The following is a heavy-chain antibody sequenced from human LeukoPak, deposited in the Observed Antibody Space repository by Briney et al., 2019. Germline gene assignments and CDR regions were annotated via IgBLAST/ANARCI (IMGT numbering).Heavy chain of an antibody. J-gene: IGHJ5*02. CDR3: ARHKFKQYYYGSGSPYNWFDP. CDR1: GYSFTSYW. Sequence: GESLKISCKGSGYSFTSYWIGWVRQMPGKGLEWMGSIYPGDSDTRYSPSFQCQVTISADKSISHAYLQWSSLKASDTAMYYCARHKFKQYYYGSGSPYNWFDPWGQGTLVTVSS. V-gene: IGHV5-51*01. D-gene: IGHD3-10*01. CDR2: IYPGDSDT.